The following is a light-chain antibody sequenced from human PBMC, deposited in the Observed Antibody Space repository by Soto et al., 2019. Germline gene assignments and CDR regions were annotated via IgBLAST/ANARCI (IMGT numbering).Light chain of an antibody. Sequence: EIVLTQSPGTLSLSPGERATLSCRASQSVSSSYLAWYQQKPGQAPRLLIYGASSRATGIPDRFSGSGSGTDLTLTISRLEPEDFAMYYCHQYGISPPVTFGQGTRLEI. CDR1: QSVSSSY. CDR3: HQYGISPPVT. J-gene: IGKJ5*01. V-gene: IGKV3-20*01. CDR2: GAS.